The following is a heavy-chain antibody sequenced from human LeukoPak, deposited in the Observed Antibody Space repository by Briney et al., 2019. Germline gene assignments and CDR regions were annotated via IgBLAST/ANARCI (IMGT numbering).Heavy chain of an antibody. CDR1: GGPFSGYY. V-gene: IGHV4-59*12. CDR2: IYYTGST. Sequence: SETLSLTCAVCGGPFSGYYWSWIRQPPGKGLEWIGYIYYTGSTNYNPSLKSRVTISVDTSKNQLPLKLTSVTPADTAVYYCSRKAAAGIPPLYNWFDPWGQGTLVTVSA. J-gene: IGHJ5*02. D-gene: IGHD6-13*01. CDR3: SRKAAAGIPPLYNWFDP.